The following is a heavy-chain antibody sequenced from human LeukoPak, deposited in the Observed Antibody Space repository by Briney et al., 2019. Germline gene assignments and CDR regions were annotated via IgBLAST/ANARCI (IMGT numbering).Heavy chain of an antibody. Sequence: SGGSLRLSCVVSGFTLSSDWMSWVRQAPGKGLEWVANIKKDGIEKYYVESVKGRFTISRDNAKNSLSLQMNSLRAEDTAVYYCARGRYSSRSGGYYFDIWGQGTLVTVSS. CDR3: ARGRYSSRSGGYYFDI. V-gene: IGHV3-7*01. CDR1: GFTLSSDW. D-gene: IGHD2-2*01. J-gene: IGHJ4*02. CDR2: IKKDGIEK.